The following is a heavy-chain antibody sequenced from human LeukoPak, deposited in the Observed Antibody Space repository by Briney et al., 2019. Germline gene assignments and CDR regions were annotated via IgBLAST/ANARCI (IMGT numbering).Heavy chain of an antibody. V-gene: IGHV4-31*03. Sequence: SQTLSLTCTVSGGSISSGGYYWSWIRQHPGKGLEWIGYIYYSGSTYYNPSLKSRVTISVDTSKKQFSLKVSSVTAADTAVYYCARTGNWDFFDSWGHGTLVTVSS. CDR1: GGSISSGGYY. CDR3: ARTGNWDFFDS. CDR2: IYYSGST. D-gene: IGHD1-1*01. J-gene: IGHJ4*01.